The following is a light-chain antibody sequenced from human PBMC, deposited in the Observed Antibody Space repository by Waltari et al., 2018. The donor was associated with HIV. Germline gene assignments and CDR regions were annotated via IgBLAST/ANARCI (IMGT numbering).Light chain of an antibody. J-gene: IGKJ4*01. CDR3: QEYANLPPFS. Sequence: IQLTQSPSSLSVSVGDRVTLTCQASHDISTYLNWYQQKDGKAPKLLIFDGSNLETGAPSRVSGRGAGTDFTLTISSLQPGDVGTYYCQEYANLPPFSFGGGTKVDIK. CDR2: DGS. V-gene: IGKV1-33*01. CDR1: HDISTY.